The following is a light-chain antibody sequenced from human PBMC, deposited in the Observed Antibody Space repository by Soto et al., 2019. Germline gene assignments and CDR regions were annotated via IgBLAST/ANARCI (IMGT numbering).Light chain of an antibody. V-gene: IGKV3-20*01. J-gene: IGKJ2*03. CDR3: DRYSSLYS. CDR2: GAS. Sequence: EIVLTQSPGTLSLSPGERATLSCRASQSVSSSYLAWYQQKPGQAPRLLIYGASSRATGIPDRFSGRGSGSDLTVTISIYEREGFEVYYCDRYSSLYSF. CDR1: QSVSSSY.